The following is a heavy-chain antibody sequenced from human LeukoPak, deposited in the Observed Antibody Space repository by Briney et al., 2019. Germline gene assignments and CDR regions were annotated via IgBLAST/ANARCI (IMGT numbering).Heavy chain of an antibody. J-gene: IGHJ4*02. CDR1: GFTFSSYS. D-gene: IGHD1-26*01. V-gene: IGHV3-21*01. CDR2: ISSSSSYI. CDR3: ATGPMGHFDY. Sequence: GGSLRLSCAASGFTFSSYSMNWVRQAPGKGLEWVSSISSSSSYIYYADSVKGRFTISRDNAKNSLYPQMNSLRAEDTAVYYCATGPMGHFDYWGQGTLVTVSS.